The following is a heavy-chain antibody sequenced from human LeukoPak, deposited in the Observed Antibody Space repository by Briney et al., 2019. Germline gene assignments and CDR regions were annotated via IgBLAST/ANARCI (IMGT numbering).Heavy chain of an antibody. CDR2: TYYRSKWYN. J-gene: IGHJ4*02. V-gene: IGHV6-1*01. CDR3: TRDQTSVGGSYD. CDR1: GDSVSSNSAA. D-gene: IGHD3-16*01. Sequence: SQTLSLTCAISGDSVSSNSAAWNWIRQSPSRGLEWLGRTYYRSKWYNEYAVSVKSRIIINPETSKNQFSLQLNSVTPEDTAVYYCTRDQTSVGGSYDWGQATLVTVSS.